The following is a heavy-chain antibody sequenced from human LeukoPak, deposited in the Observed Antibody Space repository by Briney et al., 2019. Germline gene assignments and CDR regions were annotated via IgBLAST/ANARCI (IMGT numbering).Heavy chain of an antibody. Sequence: GGSLRLSCAASGFTFSNYAMRWVRQAPGKGLEYVSAISSHGGSTYYANSVKGRFTISRDNSKNTLYLQMGSLRAEDMAVYYCARVGLGIAAAGTGYYYGMDVWGQGTTVTVSS. CDR3: ARVGLGIAAAGTGYYYGMDV. CDR1: GFTFSNYA. J-gene: IGHJ6*02. D-gene: IGHD6-13*01. V-gene: IGHV3-64*01. CDR2: ISSHGGST.